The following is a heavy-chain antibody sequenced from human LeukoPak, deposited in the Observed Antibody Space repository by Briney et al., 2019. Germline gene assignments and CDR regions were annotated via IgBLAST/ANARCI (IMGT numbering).Heavy chain of an antibody. CDR1: GFTFSSYS. Sequence: GGSLRLSCAASGFTFSSYSMNWVRQAPGKGLEWVSYISSSSSAIYYADSVKGRFTISRDNAKNSLYLQMNSLRAEDTAVYYCAKDTLLWFGELNWFDPWGQGTLVTVSS. J-gene: IGHJ5*02. V-gene: IGHV3-48*01. CDR2: ISSSSSAI. D-gene: IGHD3-10*01. CDR3: AKDTLLWFGELNWFDP.